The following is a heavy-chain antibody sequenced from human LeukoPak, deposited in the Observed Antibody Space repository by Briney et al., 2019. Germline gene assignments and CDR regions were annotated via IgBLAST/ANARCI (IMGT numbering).Heavy chain of an antibody. V-gene: IGHV3-30-3*01. J-gene: IGHJ6*02. D-gene: IGHD4-11*01. CDR3: ARPLQRYYYYGMDV. Sequence: GGSLRLSCAASGFTFSSYAMHWVRQAPGKGLEWVAVISYDGSNKYYADSVKGRVTIYRDNPKNTLYLQMNSLRAEDTAVYYCARPLQRYYYYGMDVWGQGTTVTVSS. CDR2: ISYDGSNK. CDR1: GFTFSSYA.